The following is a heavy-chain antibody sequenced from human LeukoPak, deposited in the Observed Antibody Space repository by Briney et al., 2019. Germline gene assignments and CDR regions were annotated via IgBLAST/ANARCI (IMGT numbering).Heavy chain of an antibody. CDR3: TRGNSSYFPNAFDY. V-gene: IGHV3-49*03. J-gene: IGHJ4*02. CDR1: GFTFGDYA. D-gene: IGHD4-11*01. CDR2: IRSKAYGGTT. Sequence: PGGSLRLSCTASGFTFGDYAMSWFRQAPGKGLEWVGFIRSKAYGGTTEYAASVKGRFTISRDDSKSIAYLQMNSLKTEDTAVYYCTRGNSSYFPNAFDYWGQGTLVTVSS.